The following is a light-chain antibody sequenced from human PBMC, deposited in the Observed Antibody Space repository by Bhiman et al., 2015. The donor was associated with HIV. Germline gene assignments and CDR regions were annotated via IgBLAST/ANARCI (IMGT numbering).Light chain of an antibody. CDR2: GNS. Sequence: QSVLTQPPSVSGAPGQRVTISCTGSSSNIGAGYDVHWYQQLPGTAPKLLIYGNSNRPSGVPDRFSGSKSGTSASLAITGLQAEDEADYYCSSLTSSLTXVFGTGTNVTVL. J-gene: IGLJ1*01. CDR1: SSNIGAGYD. CDR3: SSLTSSLTXV. V-gene: IGLV1-40*01.